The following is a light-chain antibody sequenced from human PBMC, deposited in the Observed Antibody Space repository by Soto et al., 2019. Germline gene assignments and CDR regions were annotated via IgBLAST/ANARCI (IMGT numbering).Light chain of an antibody. Sequence: ELVMTQSPATLSVAPGERATLSCRPSQSISRSLAWYQQKPGQAPRLLISDASTRATGIPARFSGSGSGTEFTLTISSLQSEDFALYYFHQYNSWPPGTFGQGTKVDIK. CDR1: QSISRS. CDR2: DAS. V-gene: IGKV3-15*01. CDR3: HQYNSWPPGT. J-gene: IGKJ2*01.